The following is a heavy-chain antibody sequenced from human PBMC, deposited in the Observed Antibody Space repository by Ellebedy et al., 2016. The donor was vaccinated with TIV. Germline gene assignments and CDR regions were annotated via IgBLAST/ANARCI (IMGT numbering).Heavy chain of an antibody. Sequence: GESLKISCQGSGYKFTSHWISWVRPMPGKGLEWMGKIDPTDSYTDYSPSFQGHVTFSADKSINTAYLQWSSLEASDTAMYYCARHEMYGAGRYFDSWGQGTLVTVSP. CDR1: GYKFTSHW. J-gene: IGHJ4*02. CDR3: ARHEMYGAGRYFDS. D-gene: IGHD3-10*01. V-gene: IGHV5-10-1*01. CDR2: IDPTDSYT.